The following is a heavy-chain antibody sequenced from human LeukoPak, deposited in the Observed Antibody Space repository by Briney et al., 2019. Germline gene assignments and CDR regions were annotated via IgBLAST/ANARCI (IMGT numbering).Heavy chain of an antibody. CDR2: IYTSGST. D-gene: IGHD3-10*01. V-gene: IGHV4-4*07. J-gene: IGHJ4*02. Sequence: SEALSLTCTVSGGSISSSYWTWVRQPAGKGLEWIGRIYTSGSTNYNPSLKSRVTMSVDTSKNQFSLKLSSMTAADTAVDYCARSGFSGSYCFDSWGQGTLVTVSS. CDR3: ARSGFSGSYCFDS. CDR1: GGSISSSY.